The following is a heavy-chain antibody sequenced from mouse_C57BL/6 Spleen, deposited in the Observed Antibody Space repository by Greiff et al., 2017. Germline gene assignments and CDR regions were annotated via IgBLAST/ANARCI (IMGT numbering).Heavy chain of an antibody. Sequence: VKLMESGPGLVAPSQSLSITCTVSGFSLTSYAISWVRQPPGKGLEWLGVIWTGGGTNYNSALKSRLSISKDNSKSQVFLKMNSLQTDDTARYYCASGDGNLYDYAMDYWGQGTSVTVSS. CDR2: IWTGGGT. J-gene: IGHJ4*01. V-gene: IGHV2-9-1*01. CDR1: GFSLTSYA. CDR3: ASGDGNLYDYAMDY. D-gene: IGHD2-1*01.